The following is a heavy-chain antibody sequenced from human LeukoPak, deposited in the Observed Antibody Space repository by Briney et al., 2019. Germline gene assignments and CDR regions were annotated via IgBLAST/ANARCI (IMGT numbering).Heavy chain of an antibody. J-gene: IGHJ6*03. D-gene: IGHD2/OR15-2a*01. Sequence: ASVKVSCKASGGTFSSYAISWVRQAPGQGLEWMGGIIPIFGTANYAQKFQGRVTITTDESTSTAYMELSSLRSEDTAVYYCASLSMSPDYYYYYYMDVWGKGTTVTVPS. V-gene: IGHV1-69*05. CDR1: GGTFSSYA. CDR2: IIPIFGTA. CDR3: ASLSMSPDYYYYYYMDV.